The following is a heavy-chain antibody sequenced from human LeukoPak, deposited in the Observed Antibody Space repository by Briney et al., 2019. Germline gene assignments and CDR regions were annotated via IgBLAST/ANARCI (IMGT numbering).Heavy chain of an antibody. V-gene: IGHV3-21*01. Sequence: GGTLTLSCTASGCTFSSYNMNWVRQAPGKGLEWVSSINSSSSYIYYADSVKRRFTISRDNAKNSLYLQMNSLRAEDTAVYYCARYRVTGYYSIGTPPFDYWGQGTLVTVSS. CDR1: GCTFSSYN. CDR2: INSSSSYI. CDR3: ARYRVTGYYSIGTPPFDY. D-gene: IGHD3-9*01. J-gene: IGHJ4*02.